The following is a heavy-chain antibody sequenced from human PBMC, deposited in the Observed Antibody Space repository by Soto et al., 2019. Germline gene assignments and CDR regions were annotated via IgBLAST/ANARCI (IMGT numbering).Heavy chain of an antibody. CDR1: GGSISSSSNY. CDR3: ARRGLRFLEWLTFDY. V-gene: IGHV4-39*01. J-gene: IGHJ4*02. Sequence: SETLSLTCAVSGGSISSSSNYWGWVRQPPGKGLEWIGSIYSSGNTYYNPSLKSRVTISVDTSNNQFSLKLSSVTAADTAVYYCARRGLRFLEWLTFDYWGQGTLVTV. D-gene: IGHD3-3*01. CDR2: IYSSGNT.